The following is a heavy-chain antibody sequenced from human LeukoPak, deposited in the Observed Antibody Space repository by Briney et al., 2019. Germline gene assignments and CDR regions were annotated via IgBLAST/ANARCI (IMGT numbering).Heavy chain of an antibody. V-gene: IGHV3-23*01. J-gene: IGHJ4*02. Sequence: GGSLRLSCAASGFTFSSYAMSWVRQAPGKGLEWVSAISGSGFSAYYADSVKGRFTISRDNFKNTLYLQMNSLRAEDTAVYYCAKETVAAPPIDHWGQGTLVAVSS. D-gene: IGHD6-19*01. CDR3: AKETVAAPPIDH. CDR2: ISGSGFSA. CDR1: GFTFSSYA.